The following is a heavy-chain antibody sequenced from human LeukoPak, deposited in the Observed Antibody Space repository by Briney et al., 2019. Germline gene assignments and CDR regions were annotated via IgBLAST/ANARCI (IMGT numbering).Heavy chain of an antibody. CDR1: GFTFSIYA. V-gene: IGHV3-23*01. Sequence: AGGSLRLSCAASGFTFSIYAMSWVRQAPGKGLEWVSGISGSSSHTMDADSVRGRFTISRDNTRNTLYLHMNNVRAEDTALYYCAKEHDYSNAAPEWGFDSWGQGTRVTVSS. CDR2: ISGSSSHT. CDR3: AKEHDYSNAAPEWGFDS. D-gene: IGHD3-3*01. J-gene: IGHJ4*02.